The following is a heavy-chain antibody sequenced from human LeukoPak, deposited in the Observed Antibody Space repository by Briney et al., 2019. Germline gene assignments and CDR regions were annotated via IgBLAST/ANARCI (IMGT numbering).Heavy chain of an antibody. Sequence: SETLSLTCTVSGGSISSYYWSWIRQPAGKGLEWIGRIYTSGSTNYNPSLKSRVTISVDKSKNQFSLKLNFVTAADTAVYYCASRSWAAAGTPFDYWGQGTLVTVSS. CDR1: GGSISSYY. D-gene: IGHD6-13*01. J-gene: IGHJ4*02. V-gene: IGHV4-4*07. CDR3: ASRSWAAAGTPFDY. CDR2: IYTSGST.